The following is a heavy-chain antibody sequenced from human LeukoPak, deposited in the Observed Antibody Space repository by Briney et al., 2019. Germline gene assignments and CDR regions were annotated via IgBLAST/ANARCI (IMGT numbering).Heavy chain of an antibody. CDR1: GFTFSSYA. Sequence: PSGGSLRLSCAASGFTFSSYAMSWVRQAPGKGLEWVSAISGSGGSTYYADSVKGRFTISRDNSKNTLYLQMNSLRAEDTAVYYCAKAHSFYDSSGYYFDYWGQGTLVTVSS. J-gene: IGHJ4*02. CDR2: ISGSGGST. D-gene: IGHD3-22*01. CDR3: AKAHSFYDSSGYYFDY. V-gene: IGHV3-23*01.